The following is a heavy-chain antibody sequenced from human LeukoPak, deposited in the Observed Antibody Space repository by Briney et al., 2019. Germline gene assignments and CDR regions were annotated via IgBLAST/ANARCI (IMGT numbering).Heavy chain of an antibody. J-gene: IGHJ4*02. CDR1: YSSFSSDYF. D-gene: IGHD1-26*01. V-gene: IGHV4-38-2*01. CDR3: ARRGKRIVGATTGFDY. CDR2: FSYSGNT. Sequence: PSETLSLTCSVSYSSFSSDYFWGWIRQPPGKGLEWIGSFSYSGNTYYNPSLKSRVTISVDTSKNHFSLKLSSVTATDTAVYYCARRGKRIVGATTGFDYWGQGTLVTVSS.